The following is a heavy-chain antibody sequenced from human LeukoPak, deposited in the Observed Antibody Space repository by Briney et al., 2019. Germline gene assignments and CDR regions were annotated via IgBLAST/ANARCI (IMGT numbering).Heavy chain of an antibody. J-gene: IGHJ4*02. Sequence: GRSLRLSCAASGFTFDDYAMHWVRQAPGKGLEWVSGISWNSGSIGYADSVKGRFTISRDNAKNSLYLQMNSLRAEDTALYYCAKVQIRIAAAGYFDYWGQGTPVTVSS. CDR1: GFTFDDYA. CDR2: ISWNSGSI. D-gene: IGHD6-13*01. CDR3: AKVQIRIAAAGYFDY. V-gene: IGHV3-9*01.